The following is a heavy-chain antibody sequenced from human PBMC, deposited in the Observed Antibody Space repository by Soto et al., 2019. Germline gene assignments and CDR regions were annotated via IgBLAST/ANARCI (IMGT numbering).Heavy chain of an antibody. V-gene: IGHV4-39*01. CDR3: AGFTFGGVIGPIDY. CDR2: IYYSGST. CDR1: GGSISNSSYY. D-gene: IGHD3-16*02. Sequence: QLQLQESGPGLVKPSETLSLTCTVSGGSISNSSYYWGWIRQPPGKGLEWIGSIYYSGSTYYNPSLKRRVTISVDTSKNQFSLKLSSVTAADTAVYYCAGFTFGGVIGPIDYWGQGTLVTVSS. J-gene: IGHJ4*02.